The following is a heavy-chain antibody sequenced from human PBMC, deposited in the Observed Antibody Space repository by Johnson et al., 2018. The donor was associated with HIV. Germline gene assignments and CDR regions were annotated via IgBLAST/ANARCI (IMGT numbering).Heavy chain of an antibody. D-gene: IGHD7-27*01. CDR1: GFTFDDYA. CDR3: AKVKSWGLDAFDI. CDR2: ITWNSGEI. Sequence: EVQLVESGGGVVQSGRSLRLSCAASGFTFDDYAMHWVRQAPGRGLEWVSGITWNSGEIDYADSVEGRFTISRDNTKNSLYLQMNSLRAEDTALYYCAKVKSWGLDAFDIWGQGTMVTVSS. V-gene: IGHV3-9*01. J-gene: IGHJ3*02.